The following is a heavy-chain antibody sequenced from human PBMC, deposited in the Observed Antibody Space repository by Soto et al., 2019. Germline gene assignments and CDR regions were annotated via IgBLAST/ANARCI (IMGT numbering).Heavy chain of an antibody. V-gene: IGHV3-7*01. J-gene: IGHJ4*02. Sequence: EVQLVESGGVLVQPGGSLRLSCAASGFTFSSYYMSWVRQAQGKGLEWVANVNEDGSEKYYVDSVKGRFTVSRDNAKYALYLQMNSLRAEDTAVYDCAKGWGAGSDYWGQGTLVTVSS. D-gene: IGHD1-26*01. CDR2: VNEDGSEK. CDR1: GFTFSSYY. CDR3: AKGWGAGSDY.